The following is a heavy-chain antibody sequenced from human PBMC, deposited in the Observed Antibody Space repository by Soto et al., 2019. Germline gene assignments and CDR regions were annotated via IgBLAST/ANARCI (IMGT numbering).Heavy chain of an antibody. CDR3: EKEVAATDYYYYGMDV. Sequence: GGSLRLSCAASGFTFSSYAMSWVRQAPGKGLEWVSAISGSGGSTYYADSVKGRFTISRDNSKNTLYLQMNSLRAEDTAVYYCEKEVAATDYYYYGMDVWGQGTTVTVSS. CDR1: GFTFSSYA. CDR2: ISGSGGST. V-gene: IGHV3-23*01. J-gene: IGHJ6*02. D-gene: IGHD2-15*01.